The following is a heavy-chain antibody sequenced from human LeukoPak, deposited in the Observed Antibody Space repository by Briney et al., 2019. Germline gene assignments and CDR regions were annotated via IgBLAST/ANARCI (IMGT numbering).Heavy chain of an antibody. Sequence: GGSLRLSCAASGFSISSYEMNWVRQAPGKGLEWVSHINSGSSTIYYADSVKGRFTISRDNAGNSLYLQMNSLRAEDTAVYYCARVLLERPGIDSFDMWGQGTMVTVSS. D-gene: IGHD1-1*01. CDR2: INSGSSTI. CDR1: GFSISSYE. CDR3: ARVLLERPGIDSFDM. V-gene: IGHV3-48*01. J-gene: IGHJ3*02.